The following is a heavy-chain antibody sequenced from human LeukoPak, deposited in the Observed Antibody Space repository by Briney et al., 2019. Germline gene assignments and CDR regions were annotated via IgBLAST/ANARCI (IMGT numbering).Heavy chain of an antibody. CDR3: AKDFRIGYSAHFDY. D-gene: IGHD2-21*01. CDR1: EFTFSSYA. V-gene: IGHV3-23*01. Sequence: GGSLRLSCAASEFTFSSYAMSWVRQAPGKGLEWVSSISDSGTGTYYAVSVRGRFTISRDNSKNTLYLQMDSLRGEDTAVYYCAKDFRIGYSAHFDYWGQGALVTVSS. J-gene: IGHJ4*02. CDR2: ISDSGTGT.